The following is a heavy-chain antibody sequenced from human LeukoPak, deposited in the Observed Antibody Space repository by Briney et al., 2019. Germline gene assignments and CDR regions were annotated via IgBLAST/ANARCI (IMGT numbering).Heavy chain of an antibody. J-gene: IGHJ5*02. V-gene: IGHV1-69*13. CDR3: ATDQHYYGWGIFYGRFAP. CDR2: IIPIFGSA. D-gene: IGHD3-10*01. Sequence: GASVKVSCKASGGTISSHAINWVRQAPGQGLEWMGGIIPIFGSANYAQKFQGRVTITADESTRTAYMELNSLRSEDTAVYYCATDQHYYGWGIFYGRFAPWGQETLVPVS. CDR1: GGTISSHA.